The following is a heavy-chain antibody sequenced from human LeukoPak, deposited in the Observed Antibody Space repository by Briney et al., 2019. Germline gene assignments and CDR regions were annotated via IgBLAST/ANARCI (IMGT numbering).Heavy chain of an antibody. Sequence: GASVKVSCKASGYTFTSYGISWVRQAPGHGLEWMGWISAYNGNTNYAQKLQGRVTMTTDTSTSTAYMELRSLRSDDTAVYYCARENDSSGYVGAFDIWGQGTMVTVSS. CDR2: ISAYNGNT. J-gene: IGHJ3*02. V-gene: IGHV1-18*01. CDR1: GYTFTSYG. D-gene: IGHD3-22*01. CDR3: ARENDSSGYVGAFDI.